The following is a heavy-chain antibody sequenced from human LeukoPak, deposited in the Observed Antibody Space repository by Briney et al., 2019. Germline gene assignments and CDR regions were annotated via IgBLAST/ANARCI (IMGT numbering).Heavy chain of an antibody. CDR1: GFTFSSYA. J-gene: IGHJ4*02. CDR2: ISGSGGST. D-gene: IGHD6-13*01. Sequence: GGSLRLSCAASGFTFSSYAMSWVRQAPGKGLGWVSAISGSGGSTYYADSVKGRFTISRDNSKNTLYLQMNSLRAEDTAVYYCAKARSRIAAAGTSVYYFDYWGQGTLVTVSS. CDR3: AKARSRIAAAGTSVYYFDY. V-gene: IGHV3-23*01.